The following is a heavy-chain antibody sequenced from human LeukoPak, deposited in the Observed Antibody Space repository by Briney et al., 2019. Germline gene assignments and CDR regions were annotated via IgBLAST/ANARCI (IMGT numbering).Heavy chain of an antibody. CDR3: ARWEYYYGSGRERYYYYGMDV. Sequence: SETLSLTCAVYGGSFSGYYWSWIRQPPGKGLEWIGEINHSGSTNYNPSLKSRVTISVDTSKNQFSLKLSSVTAADTAVYYCARWEYYYGSGRERYYYYGMDVWGKGTTVTVSS. CDR2: INHSGST. J-gene: IGHJ6*04. V-gene: IGHV4-34*01. CDR1: GGSFSGYY. D-gene: IGHD3-10*01.